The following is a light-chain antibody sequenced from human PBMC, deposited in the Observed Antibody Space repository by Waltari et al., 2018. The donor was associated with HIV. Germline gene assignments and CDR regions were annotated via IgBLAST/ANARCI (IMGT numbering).Light chain of an antibody. CDR3: QSHDSSLSGYV. V-gene: IGLV1-40*01. Sequence: QSVLTQPPSVSGAPGQRVTISCTGSSSNIGAGYHVHWYQQLPGTAPKILIYGNSNRPSGVPDRFSGSKSGTSASLAITGLQAEDEADYHCQSHDSSLSGYVFGTGTKVTVL. J-gene: IGLJ1*01. CDR2: GNS. CDR1: SSNIGAGYH.